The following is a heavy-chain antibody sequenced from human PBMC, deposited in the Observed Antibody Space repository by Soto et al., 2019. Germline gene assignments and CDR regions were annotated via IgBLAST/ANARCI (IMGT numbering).Heavy chain of an antibody. D-gene: IGHD6-6*01. Sequence: GGSLRLSCAASGFNFSSYSMNWVRQAPGKGLEWVSSISSSSSYIYYADSVKGRFTISRDNAKNSLYLQMNSLRAEDTAVYYCARVALIAALAFDIWGQGTMVTVSS. CDR3: ARVALIAALAFDI. CDR1: GFNFSSYS. J-gene: IGHJ3*02. V-gene: IGHV3-21*01. CDR2: ISSSSSYI.